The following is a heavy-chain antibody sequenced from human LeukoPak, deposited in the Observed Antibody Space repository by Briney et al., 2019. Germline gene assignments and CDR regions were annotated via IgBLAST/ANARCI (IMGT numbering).Heavy chain of an antibody. Sequence: SETLSLTCAVSGGSISSSNWWSWIRQPPGKGLEWIGEIYHSGSTNYNPSLKSRVTISVDTSKNQFSLKLSSVTAADTAVYYCARRGWIAVPSRRYYFDYRGQGTLVTVSS. V-gene: IGHV4-4*02. J-gene: IGHJ4*02. D-gene: IGHD2-2*01. CDR3: ARRGWIAVPSRRYYFDY. CDR2: IYHSGST. CDR1: GGSISSSNW.